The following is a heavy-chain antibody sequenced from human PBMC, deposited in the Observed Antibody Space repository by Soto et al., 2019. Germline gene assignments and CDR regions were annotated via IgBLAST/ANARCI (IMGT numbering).Heavy chain of an antibody. J-gene: IGHJ4*02. V-gene: IGHV3-30*18. D-gene: IGHD5-18*01. CDR1: GFIFSSCG. CDR2: ISYDGSNK. CDR3: AKGGITKFFVDTAMVIIY. Sequence: HPGGSLGLSCATSGFIFSSCGMHWVRQAPGKGLEWVAVISYDGSNKYYADSVKGRFTISRDNSKNTVSVEMNSLRAEDTAVYYCAKGGITKFFVDTAMVIIYWGQGALVTVSS.